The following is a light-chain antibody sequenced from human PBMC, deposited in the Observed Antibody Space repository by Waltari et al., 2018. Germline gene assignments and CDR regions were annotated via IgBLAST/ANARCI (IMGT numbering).Light chain of an antibody. V-gene: IGLV3-21*02. CDR3: HSWHSTSDHPGI. CDR2: DDS. CDR1: NVGTKS. J-gene: IGLJ2*01. Sequence: SYVLTQPPSVSVAPGQTASITCGGDNVGTKSLHWYQRKPGQAPVLVVYDDSDRPSGIPERFSGSNSGNTATLTISRVEAGDEADYYCHSWHSTSDHPGIFGGGTKLTVL.